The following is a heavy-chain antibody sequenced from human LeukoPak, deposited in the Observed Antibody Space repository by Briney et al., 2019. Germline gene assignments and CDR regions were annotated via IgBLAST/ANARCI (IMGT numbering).Heavy chain of an antibody. CDR2: ISSNGGST. Sequence: GGSLRLSCSASGFTFSSYAMHWVRQAPGKGLEYVSAISSNGGSTYYANSVKGRFTISRDNSKNTLYLQMGSLRAEDMAVYYCAREPDYGDYAVDYWGQGTLVTVSS. J-gene: IGHJ4*02. CDR3: AREPDYGDYAVDY. D-gene: IGHD4-17*01. V-gene: IGHV3-64*01. CDR1: GFTFSSYA.